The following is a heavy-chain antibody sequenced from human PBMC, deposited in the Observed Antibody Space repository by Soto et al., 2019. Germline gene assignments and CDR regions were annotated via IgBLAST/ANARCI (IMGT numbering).Heavy chain of an antibody. CDR2: SFSTGGT. J-gene: IGHJ4*02. V-gene: IGHV3-23*01. CDR3: ARDREPDGIWTFDS. Sequence: GSLRLSCAASGFTLDKYTMGWVRQAPGKGLEWVAESFSTGGTEYADSVKGRFSISRDNSRNMLFLQMNNLGVEDTALYYCARDREPDGIWTFDSWGQGTLVTVSS. CDR1: GFTLDKYT. D-gene: IGHD3-9*01.